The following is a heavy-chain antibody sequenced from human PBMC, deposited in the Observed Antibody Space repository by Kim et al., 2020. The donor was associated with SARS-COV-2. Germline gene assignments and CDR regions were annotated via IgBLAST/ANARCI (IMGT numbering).Heavy chain of an antibody. Sequence: SVKVSCKASGGTFSSYAISWVRQAPGQGLEWMGGIIPIFGTANYAQKFQGRVTITADESTSTAYMELSSLRSEDTAVDYCARHISDTLNFDYWGQGTLVTVSS. CDR1: GGTFSSYA. V-gene: IGHV1-69*13. CDR3: ARHISDTLNFDY. CDR2: IIPIFGTA. D-gene: IGHD2-21*01. J-gene: IGHJ4*02.